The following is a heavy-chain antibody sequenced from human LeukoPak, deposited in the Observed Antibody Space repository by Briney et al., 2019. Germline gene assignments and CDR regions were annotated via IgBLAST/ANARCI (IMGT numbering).Heavy chain of an antibody. CDR2: IYHSGST. Sequence: SETLSLTCTVSGYSISSGYYWGWIRQPPGKGLEWIGSIYHSGSTYYNPSLKSRVTISVDTSKNQFSLKLSSVIAADTAVYYCARHSYYYDSSGYYYFDFWGQGALVTVSS. V-gene: IGHV4-38-2*02. CDR3: ARHSYYYDSSGYYYFDF. CDR1: GYSISSGYY. J-gene: IGHJ4*02. D-gene: IGHD3-22*01.